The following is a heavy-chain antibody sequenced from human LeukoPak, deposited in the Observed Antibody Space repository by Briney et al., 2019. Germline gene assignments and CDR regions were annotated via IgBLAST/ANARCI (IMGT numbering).Heavy chain of an antibody. CDR3: ARNSGMATAPDY. CDR2: IIPILGIA. J-gene: IGHJ4*02. V-gene: IGHV1-69*02. D-gene: IGHD5-24*01. CDR1: GYTFTDYY. Sequence: GATVKISCKASGYTFTDYYMHWVQQAPGKGLEWMGRIIPILGIANYAQKFQGRVTITADKSTSTAYMELSSLRSEDTAVYYCARNSGMATAPDYWGQGTLVTVSS.